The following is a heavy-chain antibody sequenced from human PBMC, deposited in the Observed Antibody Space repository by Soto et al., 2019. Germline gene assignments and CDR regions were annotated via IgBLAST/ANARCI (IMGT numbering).Heavy chain of an antibody. Sequence: SVKVSCKASGDTLSTYTISWVRQAPEQGLEWMGWIIPVLDMPIYAQKFQGRVTISAEKSTSTVYMELSSLRSDDTAVYYCARGIAAVTDYWGQGTLVIVSS. CDR3: ARGIAAVTDY. V-gene: IGHV1-69*10. D-gene: IGHD6-13*01. J-gene: IGHJ4*02. CDR2: IIPVLDMP. CDR1: GDTLSTYT.